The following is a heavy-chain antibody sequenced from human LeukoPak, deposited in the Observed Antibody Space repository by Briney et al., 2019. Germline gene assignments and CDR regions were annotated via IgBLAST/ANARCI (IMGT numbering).Heavy chain of an antibody. D-gene: IGHD4-17*01. CDR3: ARVEYGRGDGDLGDMDV. CDR2: IYSGGTT. CDR1: GITVSTNH. V-gene: IGHV3-66*01. Sequence: GGSLRLSCAVSGITVSTNHVSWVRQAPGKGLEWVSVIYSGGTTYYADSVKGRFTISRDNSKNTLSLQMNSLRAEDTAVYYCARVEYGRGDGDLGDMDVWGQGTTVTVSS. J-gene: IGHJ6*02.